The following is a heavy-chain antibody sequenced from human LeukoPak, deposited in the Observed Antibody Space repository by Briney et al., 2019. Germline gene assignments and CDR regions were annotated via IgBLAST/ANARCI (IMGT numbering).Heavy chain of an antibody. CDR3: ARDLNYYGPLMGY. CDR1: GFTFRSYS. J-gene: IGHJ4*02. V-gene: IGHV3-21*01. CDR2: ISSSSSYI. Sequence: GGSLRLSCAASGFTFRSYSMNWVRQAPGKGLEWVSSISSSSSYIYYADSVKGRFTISRDNAKNSLYLQMNSLRAEDTAVYYCARDLNYYGPLMGYWGQGTLVTVSS. D-gene: IGHD3-10*01.